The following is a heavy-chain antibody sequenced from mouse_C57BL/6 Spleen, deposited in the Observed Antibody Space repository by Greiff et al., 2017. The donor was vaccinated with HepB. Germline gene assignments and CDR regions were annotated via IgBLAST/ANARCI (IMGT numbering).Heavy chain of an antibody. CDR2: IYPGDGDT. Sequence: QVQLKESGAELVKPGASVKISCKASGYAFSSYWMNWVKQRPGKGLEWIGQIYPGDGDTNYNGKFKGKATLTADKSSSTAYMQLSSLTSEDSAVYFCARGVFTTVVATDWYFDVWGTGTTVTVSS. J-gene: IGHJ1*03. V-gene: IGHV1-80*01. D-gene: IGHD1-1*01. CDR3: ARGVFTTVVATDWYFDV. CDR1: GYAFSSYW.